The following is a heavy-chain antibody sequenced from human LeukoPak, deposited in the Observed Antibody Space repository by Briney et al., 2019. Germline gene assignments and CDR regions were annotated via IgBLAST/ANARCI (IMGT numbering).Heavy chain of an antibody. CDR3: ARGGICSGGSCYGDWFDP. Sequence: GGSLRLSCAAPGYTFSSYSMNWVRQAPGKGLEWVSYISSSSSTIYYADSVKGRFTISRDNAKNSLYLQMNSLRAEDTAVYYCARGGICSGGSCYGDWFDPWGQGTLVTVSS. CDR2: ISSSSSTI. V-gene: IGHV3-48*01. D-gene: IGHD2-15*01. CDR1: GYTFSSYS. J-gene: IGHJ5*02.